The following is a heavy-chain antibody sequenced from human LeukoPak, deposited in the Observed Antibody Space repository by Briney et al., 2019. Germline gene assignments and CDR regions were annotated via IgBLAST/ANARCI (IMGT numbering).Heavy chain of an antibody. CDR3: ARFGIAVRPGDYYFDY. CDR1: GGSFSGYY. CDR2: ISYSGST. D-gene: IGHD6-6*01. J-gene: IGHJ4*02. V-gene: IGHV4-59*08. Sequence: PSETLSLTCAVYGGSFSGYYWSWIRQPPGKGLEWIGYISYSGSTNYNPSLKSRVTISSDTSKNQFSLKLSSVTAADTAVYYCARFGIAVRPGDYYFDYWGQGTLVTVSS.